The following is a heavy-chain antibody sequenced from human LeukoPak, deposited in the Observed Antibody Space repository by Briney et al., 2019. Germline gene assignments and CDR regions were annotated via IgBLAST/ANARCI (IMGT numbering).Heavy chain of an antibody. Sequence: GGSLRLSCAASGFTVSSNYMSWVRQAPGKGLEWVSVIYSGGSTYYADSMKGRFTISRDNSKNTLYLQMNSLRAEDTAVYYCARDWNGDYVASRRFDYWGQGTLVTVSS. CDR1: GFTVSSNY. J-gene: IGHJ4*02. CDR3: ARDWNGDYVASRRFDY. CDR2: IYSGGST. V-gene: IGHV3-66*01. D-gene: IGHD4-17*01.